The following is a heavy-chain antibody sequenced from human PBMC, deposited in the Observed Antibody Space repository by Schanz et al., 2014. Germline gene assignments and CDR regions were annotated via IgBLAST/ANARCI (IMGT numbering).Heavy chain of an antibody. CDR2: IYIGGNT. CDR3: ARGGPAYYFDD. J-gene: IGHJ4*02. V-gene: IGHV3-66*01. CDR1: GFSVGNKY. Sequence: EVQLVESGGGLVQPGGSLRLSCAASGFSVGNKYMNWVRQAPGKGLECVSFIYIGGNTYYADSVKGRFTISRDNSKNTVYMQMNSLRAEDTAVYYCARGGPAYYFDDWGQGTRVTVSS.